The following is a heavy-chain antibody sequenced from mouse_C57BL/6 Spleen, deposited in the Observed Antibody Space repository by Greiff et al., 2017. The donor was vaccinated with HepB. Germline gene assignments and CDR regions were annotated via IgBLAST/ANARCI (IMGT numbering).Heavy chain of an antibody. CDR3: TNYGSSPYYFDY. J-gene: IGHJ2*01. Sequence: VKLMESGAELVRPGASVTLSCKASGYTFTDYEMHWVKQTPVHGLEWIGAIDPETGGTAYNQKFKGKAILTADKSSSTAYMELRSLTSEDSAVYYCTNYGSSPYYFDYWGQGTTLTVSS. V-gene: IGHV1-15*01. D-gene: IGHD1-1*01. CDR1: GYTFTDYE. CDR2: IDPETGGT.